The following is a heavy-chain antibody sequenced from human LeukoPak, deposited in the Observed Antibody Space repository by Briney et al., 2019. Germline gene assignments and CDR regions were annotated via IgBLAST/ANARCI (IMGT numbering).Heavy chain of an antibody. D-gene: IGHD1-26*01. Sequence: SGTLSLTCTVSGGSISSSSYYWGWIRQPPGKGLEWIGSIYYSGSTYYNPSLKSRVTISVDTSKNQFSLKLSSVTAADTAVYYCARQAGFGSYPDYWGQGTLVTVSS. J-gene: IGHJ4*02. CDR3: ARQAGFGSYPDY. CDR2: IYYSGST. V-gene: IGHV4-39*01. CDR1: GGSISSSSYY.